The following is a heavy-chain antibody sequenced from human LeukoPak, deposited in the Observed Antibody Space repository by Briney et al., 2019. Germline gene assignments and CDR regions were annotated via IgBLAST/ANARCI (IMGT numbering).Heavy chain of an antibody. CDR3: ARDQEGSGNWLDP. J-gene: IGHJ5*02. CDR2: IIPIFGTA. D-gene: IGHD3-10*01. CDR1: GGTFSSYA. Sequence: SVKVSCKASGGTFSSYAIGWVRQAPGQGLEWMGGIIPIFGTANYAQKFQGRVTITADKSTSTAYMELSSLRSEDTAVYYCARDQEGSGNWLDPWGQGTLVTVSS. V-gene: IGHV1-69*06.